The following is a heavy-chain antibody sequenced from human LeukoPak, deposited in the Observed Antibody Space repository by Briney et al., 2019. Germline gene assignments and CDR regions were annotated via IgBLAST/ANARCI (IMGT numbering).Heavy chain of an antibody. CDR2: IYYSGSA. CDR3: ARGPHYHDRSGSFV. Sequence: SQTLSLTCTVSGGSISSGDYFWSWIRQPPGKGLEWIGYIYYSGSAYYNPSLKSRVTISVDTSKNQFSLKLSPVTAADTAVYYCARGPHYHDRSGSFVWGQGTMVTVSS. D-gene: IGHD3-22*01. V-gene: IGHV4-30-4*08. J-gene: IGHJ3*01. CDR1: GGSISSGDYF.